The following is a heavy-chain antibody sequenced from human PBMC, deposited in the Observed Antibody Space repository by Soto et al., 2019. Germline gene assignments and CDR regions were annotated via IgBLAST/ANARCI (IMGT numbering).Heavy chain of an antibody. CDR3: AGAFLGISAFDI. Sequence: GGSLRLSCAASGFTFSSYWMHWVRQAPGTGLVWVSRINSDGSSTSYADSVKGRFIISRDNAKNTLYLQMNSLRAEATAVYYCAGAFLGISAFDIWGQGTMVTVSS. D-gene: IGHD7-27*01. J-gene: IGHJ3*02. V-gene: IGHV3-74*01. CDR2: INSDGSST. CDR1: GFTFSSYW.